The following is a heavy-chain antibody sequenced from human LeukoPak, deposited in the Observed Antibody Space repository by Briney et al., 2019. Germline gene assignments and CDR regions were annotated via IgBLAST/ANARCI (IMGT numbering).Heavy chain of an antibody. CDR2: ISDNGGNT. D-gene: IGHD6-13*01. J-gene: IGHJ4*02. V-gene: IGHV3-64*02. CDR1: GFTFGNYA. Sequence: GGSLRLSCAASGFTFGNYAMHWVRQAPGKGLEYVSAISDNGGNTYYADSVKGRVIISRDNSRNTLYLQMGSLRPEDTAVYYCARGWYDDFWGQGTLVTVSS. CDR3: ARGWYDDF.